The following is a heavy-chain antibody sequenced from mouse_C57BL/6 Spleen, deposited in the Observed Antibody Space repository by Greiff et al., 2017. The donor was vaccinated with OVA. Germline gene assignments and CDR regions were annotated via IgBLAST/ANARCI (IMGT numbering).Heavy chain of an antibody. D-gene: IGHD1-1*01. CDR1: GYTFTSYG. CDR3: ARVADYAMDY. Sequence: VQLVESGAELARPGASVKLSCKASGYTFTSYGISWVKQRTGQGLEWIGEIYPRSGNTYYNEKFKGKATLTADKSSSTAYMELRSLTSEDAAVYFCARVADYAMDYWGQGTSVTVSS. J-gene: IGHJ4*01. V-gene: IGHV1-81*01. CDR2: IYPRSGNT.